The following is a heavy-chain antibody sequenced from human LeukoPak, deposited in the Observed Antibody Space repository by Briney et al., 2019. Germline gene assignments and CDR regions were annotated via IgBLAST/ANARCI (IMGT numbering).Heavy chain of an antibody. CDR3: VRDGDILTGYNDY. J-gene: IGHJ4*02. Sequence: SETLALTCTVSGGSIVTNDFYWGWIRQPPGKGLEWIGSVYYTGSTSSNPSFRSRVAISVDRSKNQFSLELYSVTAADTAVYFCVRDGDILTGYNDYWGQGTLVTVSS. CDR2: VYYTGST. V-gene: IGHV4-39*07. D-gene: IGHD3-9*01. CDR1: GGSIVTNDFY.